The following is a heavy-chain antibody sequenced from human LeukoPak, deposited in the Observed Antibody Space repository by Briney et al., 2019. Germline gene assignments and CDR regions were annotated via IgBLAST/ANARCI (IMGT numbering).Heavy chain of an antibody. CDR1: GFTFSNHA. D-gene: IGHD1-26*01. CDR3: ARRSPGTSSLFYYYMDV. J-gene: IGHJ6*03. Sequence: GWPMRLSCAASGFTFSNHAMSWVRQAPGKGLEWVSGISSSGSSTFFADHVKGRFTISRDNAKNSLYLQMNTLQAEDTAVYYCARRSPGTSSLFYYYMDVWGKGTTVTVSS. CDR2: ISSSGSST. V-gene: IGHV3-23*01.